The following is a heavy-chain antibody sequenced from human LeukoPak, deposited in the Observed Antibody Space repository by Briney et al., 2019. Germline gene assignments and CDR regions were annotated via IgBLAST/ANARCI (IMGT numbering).Heavy chain of an antibody. CDR1: GYTFTSYA. V-gene: IGHV1-18*01. CDR2: ISAYNGNT. D-gene: IGHD3-22*01. CDR3: ARDQVRYYYDSSGYYPHFDY. J-gene: IGHJ4*02. Sequence: ASVKVSCKASGYTFTSYAMSWVRQAPGQGLEWMGWISAYNGNTNYAQKLQGRVTMTTDTSTSTAYMELRSLRSDDTAVYYCARDQVRYYYDSSGYYPHFDYWGQGTLVTVSS.